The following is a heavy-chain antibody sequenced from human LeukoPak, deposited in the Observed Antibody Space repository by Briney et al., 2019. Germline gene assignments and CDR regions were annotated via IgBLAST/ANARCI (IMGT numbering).Heavy chain of an antibody. D-gene: IGHD6-13*01. CDR3: ARDRAAADLDY. CDR1: GFTFSSYG. Sequence: GGSLRLSCAVSGFTFSSYGMHWVRQAPGKGLEWVAVIWYGGSNKFYADSVKGRFTISRDNSKNTLYLQMNSLRAEDTAVYYCARDRAAADLDYWGQGTLVTVSS. CDR2: IWYGGSNK. J-gene: IGHJ4*02. V-gene: IGHV3-33*01.